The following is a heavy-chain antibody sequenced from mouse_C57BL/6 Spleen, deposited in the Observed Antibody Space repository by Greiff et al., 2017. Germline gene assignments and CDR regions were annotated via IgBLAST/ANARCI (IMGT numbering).Heavy chain of an antibody. CDR3: ARPELGSMDY. D-gene: IGHD3-1*01. Sequence: QVQLQQPGAELVKPGASVKLSCKASGYTFTSYWMHWVKQRPGKGLEWIGMIHPNSGSTNYNEKFKSKATLTVDKSSSTAYMQLSSLTSEDSAVYYCARPELGSMDYWGQGTSVTVSS. CDR2: IHPNSGST. CDR1: GYTFTSYW. J-gene: IGHJ4*01. V-gene: IGHV1-64*01.